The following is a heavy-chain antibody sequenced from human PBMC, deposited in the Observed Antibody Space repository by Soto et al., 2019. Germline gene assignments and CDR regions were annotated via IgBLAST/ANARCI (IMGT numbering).Heavy chain of an antibody. CDR2: IIPMYGPA. D-gene: IGHD3-10*01. V-gene: IGHV1-69*01. CDR1: GGTFSSYA. Sequence: QVPLVQSGAEVKKPGSSVTVSCKASGGTFSSYAIHWVRQAPGQGLEWMGGIIPMYGPAKYAQRFQGRVTITADEYTTTVYMELTRLTSQDTAVYYCARVTSMVRGVIDNGFDPWGHGTLVPVSS. CDR3: ARVTSMVRGVIDNGFDP. J-gene: IGHJ5*02.